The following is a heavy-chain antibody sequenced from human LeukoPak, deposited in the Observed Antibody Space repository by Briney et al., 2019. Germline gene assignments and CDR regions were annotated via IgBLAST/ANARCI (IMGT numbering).Heavy chain of an antibody. CDR2: ISSSSSSI. Sequence: GGSLRLSCAASGFTFNNYNMNWVRQAPGKGLEWVSYISSSSSSIYYADSVKGRFTISRDNVKNSMYLQMNSLRAEDTAVYYCAELGITMIGGVWGKGTRSPSPQ. J-gene: IGHJ6*04. CDR1: GFTFNNYN. D-gene: IGHD3-10*02. V-gene: IGHV3-48*01. CDR3: AELGITMIGGV.